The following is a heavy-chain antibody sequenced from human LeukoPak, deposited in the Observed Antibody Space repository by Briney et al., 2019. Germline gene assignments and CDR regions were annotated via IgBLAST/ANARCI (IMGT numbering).Heavy chain of an antibody. D-gene: IGHD6-19*01. J-gene: IGHJ3*02. V-gene: IGHV3-30*03. Sequence: GGSLRLSCAASGFTFSSYGMHWVRQAPGKGLEWVALISYDGSNKYHADSVKGRFTISRDNSDNTLYLQMNSLRPEDTAVYYCASEIRSGHMGLDAFDIWGQGTMVTVSS. CDR2: ISYDGSNK. CDR3: ASEIRSGHMGLDAFDI. CDR1: GFTFSSYG.